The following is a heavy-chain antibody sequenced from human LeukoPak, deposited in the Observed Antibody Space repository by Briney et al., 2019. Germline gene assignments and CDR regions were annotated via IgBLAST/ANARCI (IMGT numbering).Heavy chain of an antibody. Sequence: SETLSLTCAASGYSISSGYYWGWIRQPPGKGLEWIGSIYHSGSTYYNPSLKSRVTISVDTSKNQFSLKLSSVTAADTAVYYCARKYCSSTSCYDGEYYFDYWGQGTLVTVSS. CDR3: ARKYCSSTSCYDGEYYFDY. CDR1: GYSISSGYY. J-gene: IGHJ4*02. V-gene: IGHV4-38-2*01. CDR2: IYHSGST. D-gene: IGHD2-2*01.